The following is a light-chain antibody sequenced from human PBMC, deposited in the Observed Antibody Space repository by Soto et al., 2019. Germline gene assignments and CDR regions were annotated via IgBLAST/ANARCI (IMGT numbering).Light chain of an antibody. V-gene: IGKV4-1*01. CDR3: QQYFGTPLT. CDR2: WAS. CDR1: QSVLYSSNNKNY. Sequence: DIVMTQSPDSLAVSLGERATINCKSSQSVLYSSNNKNYLSWYQQKPGQPPELLIYWASTRKSGVPDRFSGSGSGTDFTLTINSLQAEDVAVYYCQQYFGTPLTFGGGTKVDIK. J-gene: IGKJ4*01.